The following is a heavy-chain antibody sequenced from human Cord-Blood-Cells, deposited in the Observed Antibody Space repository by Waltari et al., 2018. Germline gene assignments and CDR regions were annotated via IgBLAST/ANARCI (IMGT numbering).Heavy chain of an antibody. CDR2: FYYSGRT. D-gene: IGHD6-13*01. Sequence: QLQLQESGPGLVKPSETLSLTCTVSGGSISSSSYYWGWIRQPPGKGLEWIGSFYYSGRTYANPPLKSLVTISVDTSKNQFSLELSSVTAADTAVYYCARCSPFSSSWYFDYWGQGTLVTVSS. CDR1: GGSISSSSYY. CDR3: ARCSPFSSSWYFDY. J-gene: IGHJ4*02. V-gene: IGHV4-39*07.